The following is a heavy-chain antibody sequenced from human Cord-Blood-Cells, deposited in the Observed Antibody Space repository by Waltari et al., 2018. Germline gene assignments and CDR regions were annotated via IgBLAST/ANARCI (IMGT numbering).Heavy chain of an antibody. D-gene: IGHD5-12*01. CDR3: AKAGRWLQNWNWFDP. J-gene: IGHJ5*02. CDR1: GFTFRSYA. V-gene: IGHV3-23*01. CDR2: ISGSGGST. Sequence: EVQLLESGGGLVQTGGSLRLSCSASGFTFRSYAMSWVLQAPGKGLEWVSAISGSGGSTYYADCVKGRFTISRDNSKNTLYLQMNSLRAEDTAVYYCAKAGRWLQNWNWFDPWGQGTLVTVSS.